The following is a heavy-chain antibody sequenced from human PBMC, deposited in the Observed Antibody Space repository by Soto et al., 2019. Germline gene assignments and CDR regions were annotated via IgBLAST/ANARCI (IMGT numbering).Heavy chain of an antibody. CDR3: AKDVGGSYGDYEDY. J-gene: IGHJ4*02. CDR2: ISGSGGST. Sequence: GGSLRLSCAASGFTFSSYAMSWVRQAPGKGLEWVPAISGSGGSTYYADSVKGRFTISRDNSKNTLYLQMNSLRAEDTAVYYCAKDVGGSYGDYEDYWGQGTLVTVPQ. CDR1: GFTFSSYA. D-gene: IGHD4-17*01. V-gene: IGHV3-23*01.